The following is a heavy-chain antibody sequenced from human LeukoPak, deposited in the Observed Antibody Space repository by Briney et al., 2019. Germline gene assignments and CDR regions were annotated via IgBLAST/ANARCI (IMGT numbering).Heavy chain of an antibody. V-gene: IGHV3-30*18. CDR2: ISYDGSNK. CDR1: GFTFNNYG. CDR3: AKDLGDYGGNSDLNY. D-gene: IGHD4-23*01. J-gene: IGHJ4*02. Sequence: PGGSLRLSCAASGFTFNNYGMHWVRQAPGKGLEWVAPISYDGSNKYYTDSVKGRFTISRDNSKNTLYLQMNSLRAEDTAVYYCAKDLGDYGGNSDLNYWGQGTLVTVSS.